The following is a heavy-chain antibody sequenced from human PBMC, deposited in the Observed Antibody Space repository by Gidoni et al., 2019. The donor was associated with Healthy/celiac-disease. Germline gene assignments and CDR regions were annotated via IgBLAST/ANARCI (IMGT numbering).Heavy chain of an antibody. V-gene: IGHV3-23*01. CDR2: ISGSGGRT. CDR3: AKTGPHRLWYFDL. Sequence: EVQLLESGGGLVQPGGSLRVPCAASGFTFSRYAMSWVRQAPGKGSEWVSAISGSGGRTYYADSVKGRFTISRDNSNNTLYLQMNSLSAEDTAVYYCAKTGPHRLWYFDLWCRGTLVTVSS. J-gene: IGHJ2*01. CDR1: GFTFSRYA.